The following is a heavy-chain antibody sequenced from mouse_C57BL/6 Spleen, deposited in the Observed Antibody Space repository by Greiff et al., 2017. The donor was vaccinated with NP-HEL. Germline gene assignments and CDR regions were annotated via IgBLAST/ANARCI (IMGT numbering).Heavy chain of an antibody. CDR1: GYTFTSYW. CDR3: ARPCGSSYWYFDV. D-gene: IGHD1-1*01. V-gene: IGHV1-53*01. J-gene: IGHJ1*03. Sequence: QVQLQQPGTELVKPGASVKLSCKASGYTFTSYWMHWVKQRPGPGLEWIGNINPSNGGTNYNEKFKSKATLTVDKSSSTAYMQLSSLTSEDSAVYYCARPCGSSYWYFDVWGTGTTVTVSS. CDR2: INPSNGGT.